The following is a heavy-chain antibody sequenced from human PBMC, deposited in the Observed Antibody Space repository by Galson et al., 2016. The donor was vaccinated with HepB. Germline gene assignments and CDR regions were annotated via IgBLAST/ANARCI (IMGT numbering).Heavy chain of an antibody. V-gene: IGHV3-30*03. J-gene: IGHJ4*02. D-gene: IGHD5-18*01. Sequence: SLRLSCAASGFTFSTYGMHWVRQAPGKGLEWVAVISYDGGTKYHADSVKGRFTISRDNSKNTLYLQMHRLRFEDTAVYYCASDPRQWQRGYNYGFEYRGQGTLVSVSS. CDR3: ASDPRQWQRGYNYGFEY. CDR2: ISYDGGTK. CDR1: GFTFSTYG.